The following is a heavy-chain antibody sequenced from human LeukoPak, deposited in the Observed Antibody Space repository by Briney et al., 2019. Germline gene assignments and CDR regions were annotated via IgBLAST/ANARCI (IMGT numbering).Heavy chain of an antibody. Sequence: GGSLRLSCATSGFTFSRYGIHWVRQAPGKGLGWVAFIRFDGSNKYYADSVKGRFTISRDNSKNTLYLQMNSLRAEDTAVYYCAKDLSTYYHDSRTPDYWGQGTLVTVSS. D-gene: IGHD3-22*01. CDR3: AKDLSTYYHDSRTPDY. CDR2: IRFDGSNK. J-gene: IGHJ4*02. V-gene: IGHV3-30*02. CDR1: GFTFSRYG.